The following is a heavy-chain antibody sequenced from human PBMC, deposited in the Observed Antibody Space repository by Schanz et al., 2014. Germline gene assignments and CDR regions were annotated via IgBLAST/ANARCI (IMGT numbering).Heavy chain of an antibody. D-gene: IGHD1-1*01. CDR1: GGSIRSGTYY. CDR3: ARDTTWRLDL. CDR2: VFPNGIT. Sequence: QVQLQESGPGLVKPSQTLSLTCTVSGGSIRSGTYYWSWIRQPAGKALEWVGRVFPNGITNYNPSLKSRFPISLYTSKSHFSPTLTSLTAADTAVYYCARDTTWRLDLWGRGTLVTVSS. V-gene: IGHV4-61*02. J-gene: IGHJ2*01.